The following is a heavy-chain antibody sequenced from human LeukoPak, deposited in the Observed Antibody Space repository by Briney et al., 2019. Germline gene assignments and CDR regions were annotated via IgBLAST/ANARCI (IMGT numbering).Heavy chain of an antibody. J-gene: IGHJ4*02. V-gene: IGHV4-59*01. CDR1: GGSINGYY. CDR2: VYYSAST. D-gene: IGHD4-17*01. CDR3: ARGIMTTVPTFDY. Sequence: SETLSLTCTVSGGSINGYYWSWMRQPPGKGLEWIGYVYYSASTNYNPSLKSRVTISVDTSKKQFSPRLSSVTAAETAVYYCARGIMTTVPTFDYWGQGTQVTVSS.